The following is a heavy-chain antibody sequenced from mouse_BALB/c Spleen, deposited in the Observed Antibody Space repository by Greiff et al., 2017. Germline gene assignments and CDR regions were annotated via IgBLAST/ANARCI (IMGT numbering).Heavy chain of an antibody. J-gene: IGHJ2*01. V-gene: IGHV5-12-2*01. Sequence: DVMLVESGGGLVQPGGSLKLSCAASGFTFSSYTMSWVRQTPEKRLEWVAYISNGGGSTYYPDTVKGRFTISRDNAKNTLYLQMSSLKSEDTAMYYCARQSDYYGSRRGYFDYWGQGTTLTVSS. CDR1: GFTFSSYT. CDR2: ISNGGGST. CDR3: ARQSDYYGSRRGYFDY. D-gene: IGHD1-1*01.